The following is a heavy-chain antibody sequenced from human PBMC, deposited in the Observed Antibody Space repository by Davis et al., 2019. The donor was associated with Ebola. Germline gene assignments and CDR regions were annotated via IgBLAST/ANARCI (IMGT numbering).Heavy chain of an antibody. J-gene: IGHJ6*02. CDR2: ISAYNGNT. Sequence: ASVKVSCKASGYTFTSYDINWVRQATGQGLEWMGWISAYNGNTNYAQKLQGRVTMTTDTSTSTAYMELRSLRSDDTAVYYCARVEGYSYGLRLYGMDVWGQGTTVTVSS. CDR3: ARVEGYSYGLRLYGMDV. CDR1: GYTFTSYD. D-gene: IGHD5-18*01. V-gene: IGHV1-18*01.